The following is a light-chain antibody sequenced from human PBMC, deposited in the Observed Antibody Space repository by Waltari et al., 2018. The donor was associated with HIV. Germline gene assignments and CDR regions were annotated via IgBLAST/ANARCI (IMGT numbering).Light chain of an antibody. CDR2: DVT. J-gene: IGLJ3*02. CDR3: SSYVGSSTSWL. V-gene: IGLV2-14*03. CDR1: SDDVGYYNY. Sequence: QSALTQPASVSGSPGQSIVISCPGTSDDVGYYNYVSWYQQHPGKVPKLVNYDVTSRPSGVSNRFSGSKSGNTASLTISGLRADDEADYYCSSYVGSSTSWLFGGGTKLTV.